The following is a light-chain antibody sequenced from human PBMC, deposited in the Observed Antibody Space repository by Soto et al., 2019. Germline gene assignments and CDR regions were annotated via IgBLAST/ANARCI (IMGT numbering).Light chain of an antibody. CDR1: SGHSSYA. J-gene: IGLJ1*01. CDR3: QTWGTGIRYV. CDR2: LNSDGSH. Sequence: QSVLTQSPSASASLGASVKLTCTLSSGHSSYAIAWHQQHPEKGPRFLMKLNSDGSHTKGDGIPDRFSGSSSGAERYLTISSLQSEDEADYYCQTWGTGIRYVFGTGTKLTVL. V-gene: IGLV4-69*01.